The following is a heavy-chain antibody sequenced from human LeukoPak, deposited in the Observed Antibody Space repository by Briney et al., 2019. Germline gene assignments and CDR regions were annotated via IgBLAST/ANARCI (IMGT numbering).Heavy chain of an antibody. CDR3: AKDSGWIQFID. D-gene: IGHD5-24*01. CDR1: GFTFSSYA. J-gene: IGHJ4*02. V-gene: IGHV3-23*01. Sequence: PGGSLRLSCAASGFTFSSYAMSWVRQAPGKGLEWVSAISGSGVSTYYADSVKGRFIISRDNSKNTMYLQMNSLRAEDTGVYYCAKDSGWIQFIDWGQGTPVTVSS. CDR2: ISGSGVST.